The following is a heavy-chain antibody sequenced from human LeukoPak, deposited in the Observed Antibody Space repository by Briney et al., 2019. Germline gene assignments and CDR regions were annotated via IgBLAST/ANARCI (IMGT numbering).Heavy chain of an antibody. J-gene: IGHJ4*02. CDR3: ARDNRSLLDS. D-gene: IGHD3-16*02. CDR2: IHYDGST. Sequence: PSETLSLTCTVSGGSLRSSTYYWAWTRQPPGKGLEWLGSIHYDGSTFDNPSLKSRVTMSVDTSRNHFSLKMTSVTAADTAVYYCARDNRSLLDSWGQGILVTVSS. V-gene: IGHV4-39*07. CDR1: GGSLRSSTYY.